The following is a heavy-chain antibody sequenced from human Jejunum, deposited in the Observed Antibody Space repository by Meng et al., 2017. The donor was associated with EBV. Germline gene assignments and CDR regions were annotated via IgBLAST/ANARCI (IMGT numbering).Heavy chain of an antibody. J-gene: IGHJ4*02. CDR2: MHPGGSI. Sequence: QVQLQGSGPGLVKPSGTLSLTCAVSGDSTSSSHWWSWVRQPPGKGLEWIGEMHPGGSINYNPSLKSRVTISVDNSKNQFSLKLTSVTAADTAVYYCAKSNDYSLNSWGQGTLVTVSS. D-gene: IGHD4-11*01. V-gene: IGHV4-4*02. CDR1: GDSTSSSHW. CDR3: AKSNDYSLNS.